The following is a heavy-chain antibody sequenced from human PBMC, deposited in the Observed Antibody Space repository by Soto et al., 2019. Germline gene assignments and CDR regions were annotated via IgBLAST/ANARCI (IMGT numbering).Heavy chain of an antibody. J-gene: IGHJ6*02. Sequence: GGSLRLSCAASGFTFSSYAMSWVRQAPGKGLEWVSAISGSGGSTYYADSVKGRFTISRDNSKNTLYLQMNSLRAKDTAVYYCAKACSGGYSGYDDCYYYGMDVWGQGTTVTVSS. CDR2: ISGSGGST. V-gene: IGHV3-23*01. CDR1: GFTFSSYA. CDR3: AKACSGGYSGYDDCYYYGMDV. D-gene: IGHD5-12*01.